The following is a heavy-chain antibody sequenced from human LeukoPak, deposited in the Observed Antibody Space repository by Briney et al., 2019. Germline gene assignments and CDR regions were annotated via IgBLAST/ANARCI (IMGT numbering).Heavy chain of an antibody. CDR1: GGSISSYY. CDR3: ARVPGMTMVRGLDWYFDL. Sequence: SETLSLTCTVSGGSISSYYWSWIRQPPGKGLEWVGYIYYSGSTNYNPSLKGRVTISVDTSKNQFSLKLSSVTTADTAVYYCARVPGMTMVRGLDWYFDLWGRGTLVTVSS. V-gene: IGHV4-59*01. CDR2: IYYSGST. D-gene: IGHD3-10*01. J-gene: IGHJ2*01.